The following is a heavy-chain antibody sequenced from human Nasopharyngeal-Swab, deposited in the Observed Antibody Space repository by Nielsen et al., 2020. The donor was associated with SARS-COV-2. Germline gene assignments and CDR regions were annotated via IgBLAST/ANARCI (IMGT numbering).Heavy chain of an antibody. J-gene: IGHJ4*02. V-gene: IGHV4-59*08. CDR3: ARGDSSGWAFDY. CDR2: IYYSGST. Sequence: WIRQPPGKGLEWIGYIYYSGSTNYNPSLKSRVTISVDTSKNQFSLKLSSVTAADTAVYYCARGDSSGWAFDYWGQRTLVTVSS. D-gene: IGHD6-19*01.